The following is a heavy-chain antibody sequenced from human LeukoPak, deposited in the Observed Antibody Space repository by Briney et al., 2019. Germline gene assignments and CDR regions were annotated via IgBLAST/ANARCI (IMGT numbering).Heavy chain of an antibody. D-gene: IGHD6-6*01. J-gene: IGHJ4*02. Sequence: GGSLGLSCAASGFTFSSYAMSWVRQAPGKGLEWVSAISGSGGSTYYADSVKGRFTISRDNSKNTVYLQMNSLRAEDTAVYYCAKGGIIAARPSYFDYWGQGTLVTVSS. CDR1: GFTFSSYA. CDR3: AKGGIIAARPSYFDY. V-gene: IGHV3-23*01. CDR2: ISGSGGST.